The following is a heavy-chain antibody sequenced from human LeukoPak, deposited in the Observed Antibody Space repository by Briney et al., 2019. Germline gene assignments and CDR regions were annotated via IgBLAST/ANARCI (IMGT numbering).Heavy chain of an antibody. V-gene: IGHV3-74*01. D-gene: IGHD3-10*01. Sequence: GGSLRLSCAASGFTFSSYWMHWVRQAPGKGLVWVSRINSDWSSTSYADSVKGRFTISRDNAKNTLYLQMNSLRAEDTAVYYCARGVDYYGSGSYYRMNAFDIWGQGTMVTVSS. CDR2: INSDWSST. CDR1: GFTFSSYW. J-gene: IGHJ3*02. CDR3: ARGVDYYGSGSYYRMNAFDI.